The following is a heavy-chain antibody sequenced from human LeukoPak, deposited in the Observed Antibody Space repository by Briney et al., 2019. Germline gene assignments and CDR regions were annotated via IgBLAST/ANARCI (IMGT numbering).Heavy chain of an antibody. D-gene: IGHD3-3*01. V-gene: IGHV3-53*01. J-gene: IGHJ5*02. CDR1: GFTVSSNY. CDR3: ARVGYYDFWSGYYTGGWFDP. CDR2: IYSGGST. Sequence: GGSLRLSCAASGFTVSSNYMSWVRQAPGKGLEWVSVIYSGGSTYYADSVKGRFTISRDNSKNTLYLQMNSLRAEDTAVYYCARVGYYDFWSGYYTGGWFDPWGQGTPVTVSS.